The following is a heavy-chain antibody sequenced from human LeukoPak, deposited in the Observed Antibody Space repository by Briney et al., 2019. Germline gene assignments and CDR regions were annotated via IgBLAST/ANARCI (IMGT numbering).Heavy chain of an antibody. D-gene: IGHD3-22*01. CDR1: GYTFTSYG. J-gene: IGHJ4*02. CDR2: ISAYNGNT. Sequence: ASVKVSCKASGYTFTSYGISWVRQAPGQGLEWMGWISAYNGNTNYAQKLQGRVTMTTDTSTSTAYMELRSLRSDDTAVYYCARSPPRAMIVVVTHFDYWGQGALVTVSS. V-gene: IGHV1-18*01. CDR3: ARSPPRAMIVVVTHFDY.